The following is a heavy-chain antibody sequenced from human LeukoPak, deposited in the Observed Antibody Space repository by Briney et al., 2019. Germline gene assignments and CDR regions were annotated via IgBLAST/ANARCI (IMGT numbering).Heavy chain of an antibody. J-gene: IGHJ4*02. Sequence: ASVKVSCKASGYTFTSYYMHWVRQAPGQGLEWMGIINPSGGSTSYAQKFQGRVTMTRDTATSTVYMELSSLRSEDTAVYYCATELIAAAGRDYWGQGTLVTVSS. CDR2: INPSGGST. D-gene: IGHD6-13*01. CDR1: GYTFTSYY. V-gene: IGHV1-46*01. CDR3: ATELIAAAGRDY.